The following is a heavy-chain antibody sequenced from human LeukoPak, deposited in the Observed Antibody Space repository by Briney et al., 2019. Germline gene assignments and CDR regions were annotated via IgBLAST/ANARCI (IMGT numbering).Heavy chain of an antibody. CDR1: GGSFSGYY. D-gene: IGHD5-18*01. J-gene: IGHJ3*02. CDR3: AGGLQDTAMVTDDAFDI. Sequence: SETLSLACAVYGGSFSGYYWSWIRQPPGKGLEWIGEINHSGSANYNPSLKSRVTISVDTSKNQFSLKLSSVTAADTAVYHCAGGLQDTAMVTDDAFDIWGQGTMVTVSS. CDR2: INHSGSA. V-gene: IGHV4-34*01.